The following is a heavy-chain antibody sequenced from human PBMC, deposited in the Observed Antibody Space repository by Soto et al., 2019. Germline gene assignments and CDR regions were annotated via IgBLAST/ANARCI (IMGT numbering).Heavy chain of an antibody. CDR3: AREGVGYSYGNFDY. J-gene: IGHJ4*02. Sequence: GGSLRLSCAVSGFTFRSYWMHWVRQAPGKGLVWVSGINSDGSSTNYADSVKGRFTVSRDNAKSTLYLQMNSLRAEDTAVYYCAREGVGYSYGNFDYWGQGTLVTVSS. CDR2: INSDGSST. CDR1: GFTFRSYW. D-gene: IGHD5-18*01. V-gene: IGHV3-74*01.